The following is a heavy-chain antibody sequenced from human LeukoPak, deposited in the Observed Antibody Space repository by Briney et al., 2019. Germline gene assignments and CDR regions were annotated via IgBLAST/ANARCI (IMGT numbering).Heavy chain of an antibody. V-gene: IGHV3-9*01. CDR1: GFTFNDYA. CDR2: ITWKSGDI. D-gene: IGHD5-18*01. J-gene: IGHJ4*02. Sequence: GGSLRLSCAASGFTFNDYAMHWVRQAPGKGLEWVSGITWKSGDIGYADSVKGRFTISRDNAKNSLYLQMNSLRAEDTALYYCAKGTQLWFFDYWGQGTLVTVSS. CDR3: AKGTQLWFFDY.